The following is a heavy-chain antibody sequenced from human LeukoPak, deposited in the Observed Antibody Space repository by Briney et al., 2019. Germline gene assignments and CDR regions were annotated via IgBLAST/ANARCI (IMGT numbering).Heavy chain of an antibody. CDR1: GGSISSYY. D-gene: IGHD2-2*01. CDR2: IYYSGST. Sequence: PSETLSLTCTVSGGSISSYYWSWIRQPPGKGLERIGYIYYSGSTNYNPSLKSRVTISVDTSKNQFSLKLSSVTAADTAVYYCARGYCSSTSCYYGYNWFDPWGQGTLVTVSS. J-gene: IGHJ5*02. V-gene: IGHV4-59*01. CDR3: ARGYCSSTSCYYGYNWFDP.